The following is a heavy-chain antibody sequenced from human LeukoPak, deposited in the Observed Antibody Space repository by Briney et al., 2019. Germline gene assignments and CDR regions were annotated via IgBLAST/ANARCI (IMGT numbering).Heavy chain of an antibody. CDR3: ARAAIAVAGDYHYHYMDV. V-gene: IGHV1-2*02. CDR1: GYTFTGHY. Sequence: ASVKVSCKASGYTFTGHYMHWVRQAPGQGLDWMGWISPNSGDTDYAQRFQGRVTMTRDTSISTAYMELSRLRSDDTAVYYCARAAIAVAGDYHYHYMDVWGKGTTVTVSS. J-gene: IGHJ6*03. D-gene: IGHD6-19*01. CDR2: ISPNSGDT.